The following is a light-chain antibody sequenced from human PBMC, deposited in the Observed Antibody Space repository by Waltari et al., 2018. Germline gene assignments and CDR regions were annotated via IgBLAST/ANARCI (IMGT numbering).Light chain of an antibody. Sequence: ETVMTQSQATLSVSQGERATLACRASQSVDGNLAWYHQKPGQAPRLLIYGASTRATGIPARFSGSQSGTEFTLSISSLQSEDFAVYYCQQYDNWSRITFGGGTKVEIK. CDR2: GAS. CDR1: QSVDGN. CDR3: QQYDNWSRIT. V-gene: IGKV3-15*01. J-gene: IGKJ4*01.